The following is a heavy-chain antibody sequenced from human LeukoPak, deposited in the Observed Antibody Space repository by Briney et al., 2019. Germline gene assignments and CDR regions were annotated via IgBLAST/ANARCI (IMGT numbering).Heavy chain of an antibody. Sequence: AASVKVSCKASGYTFTSYDINWVRQATGQGLEWMGWMNPNSGNTGYAQKFQGRVTITRNTSISTAYMELSSLRSEDTAVYYCARGVVDSSGYYRRDIWRILSYYYYYYMDVWGKGTTVTVSS. D-gene: IGHD3-22*01. CDR1: GYTFTSYD. J-gene: IGHJ6*03. CDR2: MNPNSGNT. CDR3: ARGVVDSSGYYRRDIWRILSYYYYYYMDV. V-gene: IGHV1-8*03.